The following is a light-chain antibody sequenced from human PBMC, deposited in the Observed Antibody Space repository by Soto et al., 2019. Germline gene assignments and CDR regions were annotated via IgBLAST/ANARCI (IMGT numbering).Light chain of an antibody. V-gene: IGKV3-20*01. CDR2: GAS. CDR1: QSVSGTY. J-gene: IGKJ4*01. CDR3: EQYGSSGT. Sequence: EVAMTPSPGTMSVSPGESVRTSCMPSQSVSGTYLAWYQQKAGQSPRLLLYGASNRATGIPDRFSGSGSGTDFTLTISRLEPEDFAVYYCEQYGSSGTVGEGSKVDIK.